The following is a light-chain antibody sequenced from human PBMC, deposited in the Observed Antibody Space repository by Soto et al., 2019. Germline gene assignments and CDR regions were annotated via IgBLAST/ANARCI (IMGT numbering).Light chain of an antibody. CDR3: QQSYSTPPWT. Sequence: DIHMTHSPSSLSASLVDRVTITCRASQSIVTYLNWYLQKPGKAPKLLIYAASNLQSGVPSRFSGSGSGTDFTLTISSLQPEDFATYFCQQSYSTPPWTFGQGTKVDIK. CDR2: AAS. CDR1: QSIVTY. V-gene: IGKV1-39*01. J-gene: IGKJ1*01.